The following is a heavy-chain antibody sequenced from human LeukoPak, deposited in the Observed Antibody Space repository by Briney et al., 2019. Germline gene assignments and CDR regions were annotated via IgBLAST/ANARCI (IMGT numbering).Heavy chain of an antibody. D-gene: IGHD2-15*01. CDR3: AREGGIFPVRY. V-gene: IGHV1-18*04. Sequence: ASVKVSCKASGYTFTGYYMHWVRQAPGQGLEWMGWISAYNGNTNYAQKLQGRVTMTTDTSTSTAYMELRSLRSDDTAVYYCAREGGIFPVRYWGQGTLVTVSS. CDR1: GYTFTGYY. CDR2: ISAYNGNT. J-gene: IGHJ4*02.